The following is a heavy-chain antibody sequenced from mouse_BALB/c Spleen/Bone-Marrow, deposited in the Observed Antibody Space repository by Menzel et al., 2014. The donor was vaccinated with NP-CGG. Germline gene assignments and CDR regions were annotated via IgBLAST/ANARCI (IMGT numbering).Heavy chain of an antibody. CDR1: GFDFSRYW. J-gene: IGHJ4*01. V-gene: IGHV4-1*02. CDR3: AREIPQGAMDY. Sequence: VQLKESGGGLVQPGGSLKLSCAASGFDFSRYWMSWVRQAPGKGLKWIGEINPDSSTINYTPSLKDKFIISRDNAKNTLYLQMSKVRSEDTALYCCAREIPQGAMDYWGQGTSGTVSS. CDR2: INPDSSTI.